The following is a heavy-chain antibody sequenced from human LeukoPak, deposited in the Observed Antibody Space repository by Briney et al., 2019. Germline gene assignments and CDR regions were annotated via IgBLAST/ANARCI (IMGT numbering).Heavy chain of an antibody. J-gene: IGHJ6*02. CDR3: ARGGGLDV. CDR1: GFTASSYW. CDR2: INHNGNVN. Sequence: GGSLRLSCVASGFTASSYWMNWARQAPGKGLEWVASINHNGNVNYYVDSVKGRFTISRDNAKNSLYLQMSNLRAEDTAVYFCARGGGLDVWGQGATVTVSS. D-gene: IGHD3-16*01. V-gene: IGHV3-7*03.